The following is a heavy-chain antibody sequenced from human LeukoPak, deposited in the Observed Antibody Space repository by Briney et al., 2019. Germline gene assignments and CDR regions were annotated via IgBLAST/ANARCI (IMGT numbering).Heavy chain of an antibody. V-gene: IGHV4-31*03. J-gene: IGHJ4*02. D-gene: IGHD4-17*01. CDR1: GGSISSGGYY. Sequence: SETLSLTCTVSGGSISSGGYYWSWIRQHPGKGLEWIGYIYYSGSTYYSPSLKSRVTISVDMSKNQFSLKLSSVTAADTAVYYCARARTTVTYIFDYWGQGTLVTVSS. CDR2: IYYSGST. CDR3: ARARTTVTYIFDY.